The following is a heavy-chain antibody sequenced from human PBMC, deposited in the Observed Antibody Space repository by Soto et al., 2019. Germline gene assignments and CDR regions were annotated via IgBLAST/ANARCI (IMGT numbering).Heavy chain of an antibody. J-gene: IGHJ4*02. CDR3: AKVSNKWAVAQRGYFDY. D-gene: IGHD6-19*01. Sequence: VQVLDSGGGLVQPGGSQRLSCEASGFTFSNYAMSWVRQAPGKGLEWVSTISATGSTLYADSVKGRFTISRDNSKNTVYLQMNFLRAEDTAVYYCAKVSNKWAVAQRGYFDYRGQGTLVTVSS. CDR1: GFTFSNYA. V-gene: IGHV3-23*01. CDR2: ISATGST.